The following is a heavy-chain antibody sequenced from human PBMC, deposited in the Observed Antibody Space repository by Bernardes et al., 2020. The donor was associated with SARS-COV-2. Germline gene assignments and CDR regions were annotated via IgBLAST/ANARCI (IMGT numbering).Heavy chain of an antibody. CDR2: IDPKSGGT. D-gene: IGHD6-19*01. J-gene: IGHJ6*02. CDR3: SSRHSSFTFYGLDV. CDR1: GYTFTDFY. V-gene: IGHV1-2*02. Sequence: ASVKVSCKTSGYTFTDFYVHWLRQAPGQRLEWMGWIDPKSGGTNYKQKFQGRVTMTRDASSSTVYMELNWLRVDDTAMYYCSSRHSSFTFYGLDVWGQGTTVIVSS.